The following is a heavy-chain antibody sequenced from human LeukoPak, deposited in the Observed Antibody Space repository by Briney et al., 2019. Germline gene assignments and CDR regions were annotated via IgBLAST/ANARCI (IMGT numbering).Heavy chain of an antibody. CDR1: GYTFTGYY. D-gene: IGHD3-22*01. CDR2: INPNSGGT. V-gene: IGHV1-2*02. J-gene: IGHJ4*02. CDR3: ARVPHYYDSSGYYPTTTLDY. Sequence: ASVKVSCKASGYTFTGYYMHWVRQAPGQGLEWMGWINPNSGGTNYAQKFQGRVTMTRDTSISTAYMELSRLRSDDTAVYYCARVPHYYDSSGYYPTTTLDYWGQGTLVTVSS.